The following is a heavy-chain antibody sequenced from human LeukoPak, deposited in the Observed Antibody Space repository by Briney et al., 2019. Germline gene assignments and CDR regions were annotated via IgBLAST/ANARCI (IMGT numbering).Heavy chain of an antibody. Sequence: SETLSLTCAVYGGSFSGYYWSWIRQPPGKGLEWIGEINHSGSTNYNPSLKSRVTMSVDTSKNQFSLKLSSVTAADTAVCYCARGSEVGCGGDCSLRVYYFDYWGQGTLVTVSS. CDR2: INHSGST. D-gene: IGHD2-21*02. CDR3: ARGSEVGCGGDCSLRVYYFDY. CDR1: GGSFSGYY. V-gene: IGHV4-34*01. J-gene: IGHJ4*02.